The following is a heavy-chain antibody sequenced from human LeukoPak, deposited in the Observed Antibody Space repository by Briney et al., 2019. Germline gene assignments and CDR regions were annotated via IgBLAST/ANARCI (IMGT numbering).Heavy chain of an antibody. D-gene: IGHD2-2*01. CDR2: INPNSGVT. Sequence: ASLKVYCKASGFTLTTYYIHWVRRAPGQGLEWMGWINPNSGVTESAQKFQGMVTMTRATSTRTADRELSRWRSDDTAVYYCTRDHCSSINCYEYNYYGMDVWGQGTTVTVSS. CDR1: GFTLTTYY. J-gene: IGHJ6*02. V-gene: IGHV1-2*02. CDR3: TRDHCSSINCYEYNYYGMDV.